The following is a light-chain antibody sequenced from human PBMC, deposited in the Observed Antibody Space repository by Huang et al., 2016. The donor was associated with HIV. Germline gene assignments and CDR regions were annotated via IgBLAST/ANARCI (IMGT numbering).Light chain of an antibody. CDR3: QKYNSVPRT. CDR2: GAS. CDR1: QLIDDY. V-gene: IGKV1-27*01. J-gene: IGKJ1*01. Sequence: DIQMTQSPSSLSASVGARVTITCRASQLIDDYLAWYQQKPGRVPYLLIYGASILQSGVTSRVSGSGSGTNFTLTIASLQPDDIATYYCQKYNSVPRTFGQGTKVEI.